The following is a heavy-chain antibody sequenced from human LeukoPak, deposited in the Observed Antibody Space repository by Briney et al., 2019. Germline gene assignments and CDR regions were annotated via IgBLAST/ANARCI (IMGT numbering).Heavy chain of an antibody. CDR2: IYYSGST. D-gene: IGHD5-24*01. CDR1: GGSISSSSYY. CDR3: ARLVEMATIPDY. J-gene: IGHJ4*02. Sequence: SETLSLTCTVSGGSISSSSYYWGWIRQPPGKGLEWIGSIYYSGSTYYNPSLKSRVTISVDTSKNQSSLKLSSVTAADTAVYSCARLVEMATIPDYWGQGTLVTVSS. V-gene: IGHV4-39*01.